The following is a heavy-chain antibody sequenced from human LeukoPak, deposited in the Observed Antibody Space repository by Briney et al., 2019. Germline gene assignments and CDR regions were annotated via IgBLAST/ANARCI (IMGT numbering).Heavy chain of an antibody. D-gene: IGHD2-15*01. Sequence: ASVTVSCKASGYTFTGYYMHWVRQAPGQGLEWMGWINPNSGGTNYAQKFQGRVTMTRDTSISTAYMELSRLRSDDTAVYYCARTRPGSSGGKVLGHWFDPWGQGTLVTVSS. J-gene: IGHJ5*02. CDR3: ARTRPGSSGGKVLGHWFDP. V-gene: IGHV1-2*02. CDR1: GYTFTGYY. CDR2: INPNSGGT.